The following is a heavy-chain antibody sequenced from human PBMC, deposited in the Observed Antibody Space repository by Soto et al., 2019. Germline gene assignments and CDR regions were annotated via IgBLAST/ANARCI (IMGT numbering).Heavy chain of an antibody. CDR1: GFTFSSYA. D-gene: IGHD3-10*01. V-gene: IGHV3-23*01. Sequence: EVQLSESGGGSVQPGGSLRLSCAASGFTFSSYAMSWVRQAPGKGLEWVSVISGSGGSTYYADSVKGRFTISRDNSKNTLYLQMTSLRAEDTAVYYCAKANSYYASGSYPDYWGQGTLVTVSS. CDR2: ISGSGGST. J-gene: IGHJ4*02. CDR3: AKANSYYASGSYPDY.